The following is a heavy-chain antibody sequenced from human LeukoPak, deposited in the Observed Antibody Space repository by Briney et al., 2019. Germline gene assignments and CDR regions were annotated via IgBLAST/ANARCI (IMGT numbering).Heavy chain of an antibody. V-gene: IGHV3-15*01. J-gene: IGHJ4*02. CDR1: GFTFSNAW. Sequence: GGSLRLSCAASGFTFSNAWMSWVRQAPGKGLEWVGRFKSKADAGTVDYAAPVKGRFTISRDDSRNTLYLEMSSLKTDDTAVYYCAAGPGTTDFDSWGQGTLVTVSS. D-gene: IGHD4-17*01. CDR3: AAGPGTTDFDS. CDR2: FKSKADAGTV.